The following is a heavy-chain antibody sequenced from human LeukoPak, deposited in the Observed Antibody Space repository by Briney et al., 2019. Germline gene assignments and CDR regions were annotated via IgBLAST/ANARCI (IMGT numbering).Heavy chain of an antibody. D-gene: IGHD3-16*01. CDR3: AKDTPLCYFDY. J-gene: IGHJ4*02. V-gene: IGHV3-30*02. Sequence: GGSLRLSCAASGFTFSSYGMHWIRQAPGKGLEWVAFIRNDGTIIYNADSVKGRFTISRDNSKNTLYLQMNSLRADDTAVYYCAKDTPLCYFDYWGQGTLVTVSS. CDR2: IRNDGTII. CDR1: GFTFSSYG.